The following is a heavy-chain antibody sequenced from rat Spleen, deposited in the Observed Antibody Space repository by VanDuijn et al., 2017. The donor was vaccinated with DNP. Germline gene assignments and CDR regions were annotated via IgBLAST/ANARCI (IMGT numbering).Heavy chain of an antibody. CDR2: ISNGGKT. V-gene: IGHV2S12*01. Sequence: QVQLKESGPGLVQPSQTLSLTCTVSGFSLTTNGVSWVRQPPGKGLEWIAAISNGGKTYYNSALKSRLSISRETSKSQAFLRMESLQTEEKTNYCWTRERGANNNPYYFDCWGQGVMVTVSS. CDR1: GFSLTTNG. J-gene: IGHJ2*01. CDR3: TRERGANNNPYYFDC. D-gene: IGHD1-10*01.